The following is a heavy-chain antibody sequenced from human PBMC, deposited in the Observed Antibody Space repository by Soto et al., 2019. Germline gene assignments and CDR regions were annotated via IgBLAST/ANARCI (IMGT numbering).Heavy chain of an antibody. Sequence: QVQLVQSGAEVKKPGSSVKVSCKASGGTFSSYAISWVRQAPGQGLEWMGGIIPIFGTANYAQKFQGRVTSTADESTSTAYMELSSLRSEDTAVYYWARRGSRELRSPYYFDYWGQGTLVTVSS. CDR2: IIPIFGTA. V-gene: IGHV1-69*01. CDR1: GGTFSSYA. D-gene: IGHD1-7*01. CDR3: ARRGSRELRSPYYFDY. J-gene: IGHJ4*02.